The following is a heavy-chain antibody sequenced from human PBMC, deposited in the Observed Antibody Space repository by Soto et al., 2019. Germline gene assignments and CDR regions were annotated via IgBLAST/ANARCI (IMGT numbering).Heavy chain of an antibody. CDR1: GASISGFY. CDR3: VRDGTKTLRDWFDP. D-gene: IGHD1-1*01. Sequence: SETLSLTCTVSGASISGFYWSWIRKSAGKGLEWIGRIYATGTTDYNPSLKSRVMMSVDTSKKQFSLKLRSVTAADTAVYYCVRDGTKTLRDWFDPRGQGISVTVSS. J-gene: IGHJ5*02. V-gene: IGHV4-4*07. CDR2: IYATGTT.